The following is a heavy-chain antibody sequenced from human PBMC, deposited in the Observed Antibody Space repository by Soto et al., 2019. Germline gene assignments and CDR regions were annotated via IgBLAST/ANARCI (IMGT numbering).Heavy chain of an antibody. J-gene: IGHJ4*02. CDR3: ARDAVVVTANPFDY. Sequence: ASVKVSCKASGYTFTGYYMHWVRQAPGQGLEWMGWINPNSGGTNYAQKFQGRVTMTRDTSISTAYMELSRLRSDDTAVYYCARDAVVVTANPFDYWGQGTLVTVSS. D-gene: IGHD2-21*02. V-gene: IGHV1-2*02. CDR2: INPNSGGT. CDR1: GYTFTGYY.